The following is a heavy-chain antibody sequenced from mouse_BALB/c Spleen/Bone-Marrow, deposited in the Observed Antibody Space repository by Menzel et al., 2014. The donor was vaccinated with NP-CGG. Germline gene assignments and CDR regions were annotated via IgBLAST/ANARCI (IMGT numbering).Heavy chain of an antibody. Sequence: EVQVVESGGGLVQPGGSLKLSCAASGFTFSSFGMHWVRQAPEKGLEWVAYISSGTGTTYYADTVKGRFTISRDNAKNTLFLQMSSLKSEETAMYYCARDNDCYKRNAMDYWGQGTSVTVSS. J-gene: IGHJ4*01. CDR3: ARDNDCYKRNAMDY. CDR1: GFTFSSFG. V-gene: IGHV5-17*02. D-gene: IGHD2-4*01. CDR2: ISSGTGTT.